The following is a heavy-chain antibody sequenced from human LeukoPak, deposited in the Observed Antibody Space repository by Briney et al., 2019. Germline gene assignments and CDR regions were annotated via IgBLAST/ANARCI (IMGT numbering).Heavy chain of an antibody. CDR2: IWYDGSNK. V-gene: IGHV3-33*01. D-gene: IGHD3-10*01. CDR3: ARDRSFGEPFDY. J-gene: IGHJ4*02. Sequence: PGGSLRLSCAASGFTFSSHGMHWVRQAPGKGLEWMAVIWYDGSNKYYADSVKGRFTISRDNSKNTLYLQMNSLRAEDTAVYYCARDRSFGEPFDYWGQGTLVTVSS. CDR1: GFTFSSHG.